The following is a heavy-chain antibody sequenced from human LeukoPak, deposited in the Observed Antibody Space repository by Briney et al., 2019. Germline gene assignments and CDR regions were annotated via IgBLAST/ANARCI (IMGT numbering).Heavy chain of an antibody. J-gene: IGHJ6*03. CDR3: ARVRSGYYYYMDV. CDR2: IYYSGST. CDR1: GGSISSYY. Sequence: SETPSLTCTVSGGSISSYYWSWIRQPPGKGLEWIGYIYYSGSTNYNPSLKSRVTISVDTSKNQFSLKLSSVTAADTAVYYCARVRSGYYYYMDVWGKGTTVTISS. D-gene: IGHD3-10*01. V-gene: IGHV4-59*01.